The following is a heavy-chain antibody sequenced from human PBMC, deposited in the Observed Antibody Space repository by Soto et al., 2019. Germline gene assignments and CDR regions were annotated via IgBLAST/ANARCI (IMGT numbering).Heavy chain of an antibody. Sequence: SETLSLTCTVSGGSISSSSYYWGWIRQPPGKGLEWIGEINHSGSTNYNPSLKSRVTISVDTSKNQFSLKLSSVTAADTAVYYCARDWYSSSWYSIPGINWFDPWGQGTLVTVSS. CDR3: ARDWYSSSWYSIPGINWFDP. V-gene: IGHV4-39*07. J-gene: IGHJ5*02. D-gene: IGHD6-13*01. CDR1: GGSISSSSYY. CDR2: INHSGST.